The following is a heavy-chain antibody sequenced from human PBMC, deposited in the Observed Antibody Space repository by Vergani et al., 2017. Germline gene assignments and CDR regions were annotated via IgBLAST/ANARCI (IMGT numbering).Heavy chain of an antibody. CDR1: GYSLTELS. V-gene: IGHV1-24*01. D-gene: IGHD4/OR15-4a*01. J-gene: IGHJ4*02. CDR3: ATAVGATTYY. Sequence: QVQLVQSGAEVKKPGASVKVSCKVSGYSLTELSMHWVWQAPGKGLEWMGGFDPEDGETIYEQTCQGRVTMTEDTSKATSYMGLSSPRSEDTPVYYCATAVGATTYYWGQGTLVTVPS. CDR2: FDPEDGET.